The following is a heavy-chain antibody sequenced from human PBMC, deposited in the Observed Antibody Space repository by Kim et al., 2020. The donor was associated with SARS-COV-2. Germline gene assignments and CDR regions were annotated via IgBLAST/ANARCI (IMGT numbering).Heavy chain of an antibody. CDR3: ARAVEDIVVVPAAIGYWYFDL. CDR2: IYYSGST. CDR1: GGSISSYY. J-gene: IGHJ2*01. D-gene: IGHD2-2*02. V-gene: IGHV4-59*01. Sequence: SETLSITCTVSGGSISSYYWSWIRQPPGKGLEWIGYIYYSGSTNYNPSLKSRVTISVDTSKNQFSLKLSSVTAADTAVYYCARAVEDIVVVPAAIGYWYFDLWGRGTLVTVSS.